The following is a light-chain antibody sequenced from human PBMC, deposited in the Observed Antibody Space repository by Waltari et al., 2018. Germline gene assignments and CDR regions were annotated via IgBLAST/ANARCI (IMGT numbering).Light chain of an antibody. CDR3: QQSYTTPFT. V-gene: IGKV1-6*01. CDR1: QGIRND. CDR2: DAS. J-gene: IGKJ3*01. Sequence: AIQMTQSPSSLSASVGDRVTITCRASQGIRNDLGWYQQKPGKAPKLLIYDASSLQSGVPSRFSGSGSGTDFTLTISSLQPEDFATYYCQQSYTTPFTFGPGTKVDLK.